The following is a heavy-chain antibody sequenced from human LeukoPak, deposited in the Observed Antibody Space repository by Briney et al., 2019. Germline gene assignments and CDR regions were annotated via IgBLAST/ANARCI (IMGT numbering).Heavy chain of an antibody. CDR3: ARDAPALDCSGGSCFYLFDY. J-gene: IGHJ4*02. D-gene: IGHD2-15*01. V-gene: IGHV1-2*02. CDR1: GYTLTGYY. CDR2: INPNSGGT. Sequence: ASVKVSCKASGYTLTGYYMHWVRQAPGQGLEWMGWINPNSGGTNYAQKFQGRVTMTRDTSISTAYMELSRLRSDDTAVYYCARDAPALDCSGGSCFYLFDYWGQGTLVTVSS.